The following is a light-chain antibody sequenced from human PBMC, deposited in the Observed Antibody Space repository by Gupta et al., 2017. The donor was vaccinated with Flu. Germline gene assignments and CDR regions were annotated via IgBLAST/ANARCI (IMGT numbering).Light chain of an antibody. CDR2: EVN. Sequence: SSDVGGYNYVSWYQQHPGKAPKLMIYEVNKRPSGVPDRFSGSKSDNTASLTVSGLQAEDEADYYCSSFAGSNYFVVFGGGTKLTVL. J-gene: IGLJ2*01. CDR1: SSDVGGYNY. V-gene: IGLV2-8*01. CDR3: SSFAGSNYFVV.